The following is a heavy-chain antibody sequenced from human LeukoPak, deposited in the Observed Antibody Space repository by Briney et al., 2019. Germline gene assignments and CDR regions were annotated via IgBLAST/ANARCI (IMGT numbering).Heavy chain of an antibody. J-gene: IGHJ6*02. V-gene: IGHV4-30-2*01. Sequence: PSQTLSLTCAVSGGSVNTGGFSWSWIRQPPGQGLEWIGYVYRSGSTLYNPSLHSRVVMSLDKSNNRFSLQLHSVTAADTAMYFCARNVGLAAATAAGAFDVWGQGTTVTVSS. CDR2: VYRSGST. D-gene: IGHD6-25*01. CDR1: GGSVNTGGFS. CDR3: ARNVGLAAATAAGAFDV.